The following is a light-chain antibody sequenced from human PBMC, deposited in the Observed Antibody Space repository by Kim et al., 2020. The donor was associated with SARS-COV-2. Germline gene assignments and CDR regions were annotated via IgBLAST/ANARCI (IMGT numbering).Light chain of an antibody. CDR3: QSYNRDNVI. CDR1: SGSIDDNY. CDR2: EDD. J-gene: IGLJ2*01. V-gene: IGLV6-57*03. Sequence: KKVTISCTRSSGSIDDNYVQWYQQRPGGVPTTVIYEDDQRPSGVADRFSGSIDNSSNSASLTISGLRTEDEADYYCQSYNRDNVIFGGGTQLTVL.